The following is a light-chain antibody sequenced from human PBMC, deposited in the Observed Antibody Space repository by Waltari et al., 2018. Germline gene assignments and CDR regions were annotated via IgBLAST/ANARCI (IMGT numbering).Light chain of an antibody. Sequence: SYVVTQPPSVSVAPGKTARITCGGNNIGSKSVHGYQQKPGRAPVLVIYYDSDRPSGIPERFSGSNSGNPATLTITRVEAGDEADYYCQVWLSSSDHPVFGGGTKLTVL. CDR1: NIGSKS. V-gene: IGLV3-21*04. CDR3: QVWLSSSDHPV. CDR2: YDS. J-gene: IGLJ2*01.